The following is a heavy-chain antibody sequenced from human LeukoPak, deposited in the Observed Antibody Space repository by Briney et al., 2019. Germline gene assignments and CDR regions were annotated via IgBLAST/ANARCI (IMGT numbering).Heavy chain of an antibody. V-gene: IGHV3-23*01. D-gene: IGHD7-27*01. J-gene: IGHJ4*02. CDR1: GFTFSTYT. Sequence: PGGSLRLSCAAPGFTFSTYTMYWVRHPPGKRLEWVSIIGNNGGGIHYADSVRGRFTISRDNSKNALYLQMNSLRVEDTAVYYCAIDPNWGTHSWGQGVLVTVSS. CDR3: AIDPNWGTHS. CDR2: IGNNGGGI.